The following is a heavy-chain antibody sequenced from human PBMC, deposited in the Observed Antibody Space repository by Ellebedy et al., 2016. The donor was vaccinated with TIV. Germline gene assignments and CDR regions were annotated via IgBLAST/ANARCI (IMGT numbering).Heavy chain of an antibody. CDR2: SNPGGGSA. Sequence: AASVKVSCKASEYTLTNYYIHWVRQAPGQRLEWMGISNPGGGSATFAQNFQGRIIMTRDTSTSTVYMELSSLRSEDTAVYYCASGAYSYGYLIYWGQGTLVTVSS. V-gene: IGHV1-46*01. CDR3: ASGAYSYGYLIY. D-gene: IGHD5-18*01. CDR1: EYTLTNYY. J-gene: IGHJ4*02.